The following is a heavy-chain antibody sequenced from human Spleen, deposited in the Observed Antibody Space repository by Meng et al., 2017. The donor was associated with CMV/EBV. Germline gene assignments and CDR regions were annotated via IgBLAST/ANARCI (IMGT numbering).Heavy chain of an antibody. CDR1: GYTFTSAA. CDR2: INAGNGNT. D-gene: IGHD3-10*01. Sequence: CKASGYTFTSAAMHWVRQAPGQRLEWMGWINAGNGNTKYSQKFQGRVTITRDTSASTAYMELSSLRSEDTAVYYCARSLLWFGELFWGQGTLVTVSS. J-gene: IGHJ4*02. V-gene: IGHV1-3*01. CDR3: ARSLLWFGELF.